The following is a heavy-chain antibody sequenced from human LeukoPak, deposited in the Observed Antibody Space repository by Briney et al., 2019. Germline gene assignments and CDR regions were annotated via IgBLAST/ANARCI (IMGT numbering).Heavy chain of an antibody. J-gene: IGHJ4*02. CDR1: GFTFSSYE. Sequence: GGSLRLSCAASGFTFSSYEMNWVRQAPGEALEWVSYISSSGSTIYYADSVKGRFTISRDSAKNSLYLQMNSLRAEDTAVYYCARAVAGRLGFDYWGQGTLVTVSS. CDR2: ISSSGSTI. CDR3: ARAVAGRLGFDY. D-gene: IGHD6-19*01. V-gene: IGHV3-48*03.